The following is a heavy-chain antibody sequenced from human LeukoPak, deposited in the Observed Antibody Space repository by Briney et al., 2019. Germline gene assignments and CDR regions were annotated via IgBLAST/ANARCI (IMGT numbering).Heavy chain of an antibody. J-gene: IGHJ4*02. CDR1: GFTFTNVW. Sequence: GGSLRPSLAASGFTFTNVWMSVGRQTPWKGREWVGRIKSKSDGETTDYAAPVKCTFTISRDDAKTMVYLQMNILKSEDTAVYYCTTDRGSVWGQGTLVTVSS. CDR3: TTDRGSV. CDR2: IKSKSDGETT. V-gene: IGHV3-15*01.